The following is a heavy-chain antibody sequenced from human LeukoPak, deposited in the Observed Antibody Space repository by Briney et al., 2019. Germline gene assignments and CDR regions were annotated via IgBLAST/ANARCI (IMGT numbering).Heavy chain of an antibody. Sequence: SGGSLTLSCAASGFTFIDYDMHWVRHVIGKGLEWVSSIGIRGDTHYSGSVKGRFTISRENAESSLYLQMNSLRAEDTAVYYCARGGIQVSGIDEFDYWGQGTLVTVSS. D-gene: IGHD6-19*01. CDR3: ARGGIQVSGIDEFDY. J-gene: IGHJ4*02. CDR1: GFTFIDYD. V-gene: IGHV3-13*01. CDR2: IGIRGDT.